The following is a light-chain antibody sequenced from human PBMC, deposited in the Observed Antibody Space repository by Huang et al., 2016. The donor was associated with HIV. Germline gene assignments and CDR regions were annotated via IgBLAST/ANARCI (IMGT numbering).Light chain of an antibody. CDR1: QSVSSN. J-gene: IGKJ4*01. CDR3: QQYNNWPPLT. V-gene: IGKV3-15*01. Sequence: EIVMTQSPATLSVSPGERATLPCRASQSVSSNLAVYQQKPGQAHRLLIYGASTRATGIPGRFSGSGSGTEFTLTISSLQSGDFAVYYCQQYNNWPPLTFGGGTKVEIK. CDR2: GAS.